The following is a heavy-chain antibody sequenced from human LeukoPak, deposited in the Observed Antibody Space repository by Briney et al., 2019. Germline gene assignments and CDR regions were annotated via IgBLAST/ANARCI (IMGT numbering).Heavy chain of an antibody. CDR2: IIPIFGTA. Sequence: SVKVSCKASGGTFSSYAISWVRQTPGQGLEWMGGIIPIFGTANYAQKFQGRVTITADESTSTAYMELSSLRSEDTAVYYCARDLGWGTTVTTYWGQGTLVTVSS. CDR1: GGTFSSYA. CDR3: ARDLGWGTTVTTY. D-gene: IGHD4-17*01. V-gene: IGHV1-69*01. J-gene: IGHJ4*02.